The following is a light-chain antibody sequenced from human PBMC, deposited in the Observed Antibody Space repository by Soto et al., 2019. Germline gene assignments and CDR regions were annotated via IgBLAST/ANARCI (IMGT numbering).Light chain of an antibody. J-gene: IGKJ4*01. V-gene: IGKV2-28*01. CDR1: QSLLHSNGYNY. CDR3: MQALQTAQLT. Sequence: DIVMTQSPLSLPVTPGEPASISCRSSQSLLHSNGYNYLDWYLQKPGQSPQLLIYLGSNRASGVPDRFSGSGSGTDFTLKISRVEAEDVGVYYCMQALQTAQLTFXGGTKVDIK. CDR2: LGS.